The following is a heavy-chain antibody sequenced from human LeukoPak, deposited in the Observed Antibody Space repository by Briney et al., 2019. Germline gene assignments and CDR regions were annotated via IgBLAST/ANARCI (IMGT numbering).Heavy chain of an antibody. J-gene: IGHJ4*02. CDR2: IYYSGSA. CDR3: ARDRDSSGWFDY. CDR1: GSSISAYY. V-gene: IGHV4-59*01. Sequence: SETLSLTCTVSGSSISAYYWSWIRQPPGKGLEWIGFIYYSGSANYNPSLKSRVTMSVDMSKNQFSLKLSSVTAADTAFYYCARDRDSSGWFDYWGQGALVTVSS. D-gene: IGHD6-19*01.